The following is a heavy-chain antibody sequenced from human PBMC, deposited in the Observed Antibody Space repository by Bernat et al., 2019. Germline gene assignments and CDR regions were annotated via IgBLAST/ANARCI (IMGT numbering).Heavy chain of an antibody. J-gene: IGHJ3*02. V-gene: IGHV3-7*03. CDR3: AGVSGIVVPWAAFDI. D-gene: IGHD2-2*01. Sequence: EVQLVESGGGLVQPGGSLRRSCAASGFTFSSYWMSWVRQAPGKVLEWVATIKKVGSGKYSVESVRGRFTISRDNAKNSLYLQMNSLRAEDTAVYYCAGVSGIVVPWAAFDIWGQGTMVTVSS. CDR1: GFTFSSYW. CDR2: IKKVGSGK.